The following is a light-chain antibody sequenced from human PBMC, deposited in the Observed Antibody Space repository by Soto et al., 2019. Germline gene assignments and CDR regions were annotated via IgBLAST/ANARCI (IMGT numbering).Light chain of an antibody. V-gene: IGLV2-14*01. J-gene: IGLJ3*02. Sequence: QSALTQPASVSGSPGQSITISCTGTSSDVGGYNYVSWYQQHPGKAPKLMIYDVSNRPSGVSNRFSGSKSGNTDSLTISGRQAEDEADYYCSSYTRSSTLVFGGGTKLTVL. CDR1: SSDVGGYNY. CDR2: DVS. CDR3: SSYTRSSTLV.